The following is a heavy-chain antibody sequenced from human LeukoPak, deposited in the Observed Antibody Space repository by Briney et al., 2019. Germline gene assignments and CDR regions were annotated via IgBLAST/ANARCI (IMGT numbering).Heavy chain of an antibody. J-gene: IGHJ3*02. CDR1: WFTFSSHR. CDR2: ISSSSSYI. V-gene: IGHV3-21*01. CDR3: AREGAYPDAFDI. Sequence: GGALRISRGGPWFTFSSHRMKWGRPGPGEGVGGGSSISSSSSYIYYADSVKGRFTISRDNAKNSLYLQMNSLRAEDTAVYYCAREGAYPDAFDIWGQGTMATVPS.